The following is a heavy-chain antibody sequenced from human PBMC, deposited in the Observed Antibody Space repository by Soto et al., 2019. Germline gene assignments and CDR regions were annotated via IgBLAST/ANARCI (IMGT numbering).Heavy chain of an antibody. J-gene: IGHJ4*02. CDR2: ISTSGGRT. CDR1: GFTFSSFG. CDR3: AKGTTVTTRPRYFDY. V-gene: IGHV3-23*01. Sequence: EVQLLESGGDLLQPGGSVRLSCAASGFTFSSFGMNWVRQAPGKGLEWVSTISTSGGRTYYADSVKGRFTISRDNSKSTLYLQMDSLRAEDTAVYFCAKGTTVTTRPRYFDYWGQGTVVTVST. D-gene: IGHD4-17*01.